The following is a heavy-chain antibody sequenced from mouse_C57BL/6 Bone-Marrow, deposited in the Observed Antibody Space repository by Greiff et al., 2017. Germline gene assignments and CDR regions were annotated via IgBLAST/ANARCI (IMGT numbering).Heavy chain of an antibody. CDR2: ISDGGSCT. J-gene: IGHJ3*01. V-gene: IGHV5-4*03. CDR1: GFTFSSYA. D-gene: IGHD2-4*01. CDR3: ARATFYDYDVAD. Sequence: EVNLVESGGGLVKPGGSLKLSCAASGFTFSSYAMSWVRQTPEKRLEWVATISDGGSCTYYPDNVKGRFTISRDNAKNNLYLQMSNLKSEDTAMYYCARATFYDYDVADWGQGTLVTVSA.